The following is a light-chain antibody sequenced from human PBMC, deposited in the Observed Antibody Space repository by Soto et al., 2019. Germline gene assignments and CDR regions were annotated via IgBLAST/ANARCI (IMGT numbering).Light chain of an antibody. CDR3: QQYDSAPLT. CDR1: QSVSSSY. V-gene: IGKV3-20*01. J-gene: IGKJ4*01. CDR2: GAS. Sequence: EIVLTQSPGTLSLSPGERATLSCRASQSVSSSYLAWYQQKPGQAPRLLIYGASSRATGIPDRFSGSGSGTDFTLTINRLAPEDFAVYYCQQYDSAPLTFGVGTKVEIK.